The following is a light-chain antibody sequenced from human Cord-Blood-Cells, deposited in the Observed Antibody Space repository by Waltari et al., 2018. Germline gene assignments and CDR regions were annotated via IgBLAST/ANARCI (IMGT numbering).Light chain of an antibody. CDR1: SANIGAGYD. CDR3: QSYDSSLRGV. Sequence: QSVLTQPPSVSGAPGQRVTISCTGGSANIGAGYDVYWSQQLPGTAPKLLIYGNSNRPSGVPDRFSGSKSGTSASLAITGLQAEDEADYYCQSYDSSLRGVFGTGTKVTVL. V-gene: IGLV1-40*01. J-gene: IGLJ1*01. CDR2: GNS.